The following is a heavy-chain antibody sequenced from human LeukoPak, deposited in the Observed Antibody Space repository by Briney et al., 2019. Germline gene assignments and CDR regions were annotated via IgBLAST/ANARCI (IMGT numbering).Heavy chain of an antibody. J-gene: IGHJ6*02. CDR1: GFTFSSYA. CDR2: ISGSGGST. D-gene: IGHD3-3*02. V-gene: IGHV3-23*01. Sequence: PGGSLRLSCAASGFTFSSYAMSWGRQAPGKGLEWVSAISGSGGSTYYADSVKGRFTISRDNAKNTLYLQMNSLRAYTNPHNYNENHNHYHFWSGYDYGMDVWGQGTTVTVSS. CDR3: ENHNHYHFWSGYDYGMDV.